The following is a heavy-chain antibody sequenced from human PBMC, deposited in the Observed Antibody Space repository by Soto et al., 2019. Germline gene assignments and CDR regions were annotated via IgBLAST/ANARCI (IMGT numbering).Heavy chain of an antibody. J-gene: IGHJ4*01. V-gene: IGHV1-8*01. CDR1: GYTFTSYD. Sequence: GASVKVSCKASGYTFTSYDINWVRQATGQGLEWMGWMNPNSGNAGYAQKFQGRVTMTRNTSISTAYMELSSLRSEDTAVYYCASWGLSGTTIDYWGHGTLVTVSS. CDR2: MNPNSGNA. D-gene: IGHD3-16*01. CDR3: ASWGLSGTTIDY.